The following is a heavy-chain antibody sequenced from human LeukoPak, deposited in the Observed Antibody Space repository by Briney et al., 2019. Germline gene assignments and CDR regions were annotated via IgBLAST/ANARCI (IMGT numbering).Heavy chain of an antibody. CDR3: ACQASRYYGIQV. V-gene: IGHV3-48*02. CDR1: GFTFSSYS. Sequence: GGSLRLSCAASGFTFSSYSMNWVRQAPGKGLEWVSYISSSSSAIYYADSVKGRFTISRDNAKNSLYLQMNSLRDEDTAVFYCACQASRYYGIQVGGQGTTVTVSS. J-gene: IGHJ6*02. CDR2: ISSSSSAI.